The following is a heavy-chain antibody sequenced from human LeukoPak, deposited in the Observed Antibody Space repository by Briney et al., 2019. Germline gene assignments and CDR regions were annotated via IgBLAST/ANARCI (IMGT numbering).Heavy chain of an antibody. CDR2: IYPGDFDT. D-gene: IGHD3-22*01. Sequence: GESLKISCKGSGYSFTSHWIGWVRQMPGKGLEWMGIIYPGDFDTRYSPSFQGQVTISADKSISTAYLQWSSLKASDTAMYYCARDRGYYYDSSGPADAFDIWGQGTMVTVSS. V-gene: IGHV5-51*01. CDR3: ARDRGYYYDSSGPADAFDI. J-gene: IGHJ3*02. CDR1: GYSFTSHW.